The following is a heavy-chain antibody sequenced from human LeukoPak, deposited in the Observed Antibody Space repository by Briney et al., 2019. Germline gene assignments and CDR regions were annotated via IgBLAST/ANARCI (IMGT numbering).Heavy chain of an antibody. CDR2: IYPGDSDT. Sequence: GESLKISCKGPGYSFTSYWIGWVRQMPGKGLEWMGIIYPGDSDTRYSPSFQGQVTISADKSISTAYLQWSSLKASDTAMYYCARVVVAATTSDAFDIWGQGTMVTVSS. D-gene: IGHD2-15*01. V-gene: IGHV5-51*01. CDR3: ARVVVAATTSDAFDI. J-gene: IGHJ3*02. CDR1: GYSFTSYW.